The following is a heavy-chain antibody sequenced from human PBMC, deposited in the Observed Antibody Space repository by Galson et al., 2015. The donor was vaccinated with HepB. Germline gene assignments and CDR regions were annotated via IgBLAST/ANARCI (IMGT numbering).Heavy chain of an antibody. D-gene: IGHD1-1*01. CDR3: ARDGRYSLNWSDP. J-gene: IGHJ5*02. CDR2: IKQDGSEK. V-gene: IGHV3-7*03. CDR1: GFTFSSYW. Sequence: SLRLSCAASGFTFSSYWMSWVRQAPGKGLEWVANIKQDGSEKYYVDSVKGLFTISRDNAKNSLYLQMNSLRAEDTAVYYCARDGRYSLNWSDPWGQGTLVTVSS.